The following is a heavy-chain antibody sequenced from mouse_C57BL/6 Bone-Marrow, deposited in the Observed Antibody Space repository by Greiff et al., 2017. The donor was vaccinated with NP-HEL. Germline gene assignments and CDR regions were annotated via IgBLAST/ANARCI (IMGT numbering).Heavy chain of an antibody. V-gene: IGHV1-82*01. D-gene: IGHD2-5*01. J-gene: IGHJ4*01. Sequence: QVQLQQSGPELVKPGASVKISCKASGYAFSSSWMNWVKQRPGKGLEWIGRIYPGDGDTNYNGKFKGKATLTADKSSSTAYMQLSSLTSEASAVYFCAREGYYSNYLYAMDYWGQGTSVTVSS. CDR2: IYPGDGDT. CDR3: AREGYYSNYLYAMDY. CDR1: GYAFSSSW.